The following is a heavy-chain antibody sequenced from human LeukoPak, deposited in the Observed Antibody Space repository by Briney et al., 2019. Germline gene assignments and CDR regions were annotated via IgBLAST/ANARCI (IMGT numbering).Heavy chain of an antibody. V-gene: IGHV3-23*01. Sequence: GGSLRLSCAASGFTFSSYAMSWVRQAPGKGLEWVSAISGSGGSTYYADSVKGRFTISRDNSKNTLYLQMNSLRAEDTAVYYCAKDVREQFDWLPYSFDYWGQGTLVTVSS. J-gene: IGHJ4*02. CDR2: ISGSGGST. D-gene: IGHD3-9*01. CDR1: GFTFSSYA. CDR3: AKDVREQFDWLPYSFDY.